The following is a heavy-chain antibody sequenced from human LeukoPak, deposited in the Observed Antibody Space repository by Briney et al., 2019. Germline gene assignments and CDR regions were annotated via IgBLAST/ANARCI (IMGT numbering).Heavy chain of an antibody. Sequence: SETLSLTCTVSGGSISSYYLSWIRQPPGKGLEWIGYIYYSGSTNYNPSLESRVAMPVDTSKNQFSLKLSSVNAADTAVYYCARGNAARPLYYFDYWGQGTLVTVSS. CDR1: GGSISSYY. D-gene: IGHD6-6*01. J-gene: IGHJ4*02. V-gene: IGHV4-59*01. CDR3: ARGNAARPLYYFDY. CDR2: IYYSGST.